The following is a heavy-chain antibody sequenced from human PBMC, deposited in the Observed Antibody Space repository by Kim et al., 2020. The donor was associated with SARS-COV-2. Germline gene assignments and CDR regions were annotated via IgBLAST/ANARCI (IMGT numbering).Heavy chain of an antibody. J-gene: IGHJ4*02. V-gene: IGHV3-74*01. CDR3: ARGSGSGSYYGF. Sequence: ADSVKDRFTIYRENAKTTLYLQMNSLRADDTAVYYCARGSGSGSYYGFWGQGTLVTVSS. D-gene: IGHD3-10*01.